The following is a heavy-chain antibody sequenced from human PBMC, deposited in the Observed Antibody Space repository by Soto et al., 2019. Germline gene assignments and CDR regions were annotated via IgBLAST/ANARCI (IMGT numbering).Heavy chain of an antibody. CDR3: ARDRGDGYWSFDF. J-gene: IGHJ4*02. D-gene: IGHD2-21*01. CDR2: INSDGRST. V-gene: IGHV3-74*01. Sequence: PGGSLRLSCSASGFTFSSYWMHWVRQAPGKGLVWVSRINSDGRSTGYADSVKGRFTISRDNAKNTIYLQMNSLRVDDMAVYYCARDRGDGYWSFDFWGQGTLVTVSS. CDR1: GFTFSSYW.